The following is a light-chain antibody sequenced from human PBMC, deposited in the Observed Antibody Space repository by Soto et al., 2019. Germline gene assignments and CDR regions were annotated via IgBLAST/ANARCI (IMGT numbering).Light chain of an antibody. J-gene: IGKJ4*01. Sequence: DIHMTQSPSSLSASVGDRVTITCRASQSINRYLNWYQQKPGKAPNLLIYVASSLQSGVPSRFSGSGSGTDFTLTISSLQPEDFATYYCQQSYSSPLTFGGGTKVDIK. CDR3: QQSYSSPLT. CDR1: QSINRY. CDR2: VAS. V-gene: IGKV1-39*01.